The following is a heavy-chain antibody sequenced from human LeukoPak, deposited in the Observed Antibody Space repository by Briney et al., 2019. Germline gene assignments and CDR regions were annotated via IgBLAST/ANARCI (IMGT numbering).Heavy chain of an antibody. Sequence: PGGSLRLSCAASGFTSSDHYMDWVRQAPGKGLEWVGRTRNKANSYTTEYAASVKGRFTISRDDSKNSLYLQMNSLKTEDTAVYYCAREVYYDFWSGYDSLYYFDYWGQGTLVTVSS. CDR2: TRNKANSYTT. CDR1: GFTSSDHY. J-gene: IGHJ4*02. D-gene: IGHD3-3*01. CDR3: AREVYYDFWSGYDSLYYFDY. V-gene: IGHV3-72*01.